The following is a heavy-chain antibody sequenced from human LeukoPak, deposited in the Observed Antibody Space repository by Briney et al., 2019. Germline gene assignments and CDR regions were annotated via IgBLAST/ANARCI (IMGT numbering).Heavy chain of an antibody. D-gene: IGHD3-22*01. Sequence: GRSLRLSCAASGFTFSSYGMHWVRQAPGKGLEWVAVISYDGSNKYYADSVKGRFTISRDNSKNTLYLQMNSLRAEDTAVYYCARSPYVLYDSSGYRGAFDIWGQGTMVTVSS. CDR3: ARSPYVLYDSSGYRGAFDI. V-gene: IGHV3-30*03. CDR2: ISYDGSNK. J-gene: IGHJ3*02. CDR1: GFTFSSYG.